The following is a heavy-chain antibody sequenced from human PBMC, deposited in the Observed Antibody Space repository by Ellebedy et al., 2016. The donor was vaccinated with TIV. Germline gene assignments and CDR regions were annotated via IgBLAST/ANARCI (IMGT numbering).Heavy chain of an antibody. Sequence: ASVKVSCXASGYTFTSYDINWVRQATGQGLEWMGWMNPNSGNTGYAQKFQGRVTMTRNTSISTAYMELSSLRSEDTAVYYCARRGLEARTRAPDAFDIWGQGTMVTVSS. CDR1: GYTFTSYD. V-gene: IGHV1-8*01. CDR2: MNPNSGNT. J-gene: IGHJ3*02. CDR3: ARRGLEARTRAPDAFDI. D-gene: IGHD2-2*01.